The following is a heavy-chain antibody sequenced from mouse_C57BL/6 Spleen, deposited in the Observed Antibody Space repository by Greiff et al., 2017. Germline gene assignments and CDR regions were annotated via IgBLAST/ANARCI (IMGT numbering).Heavy chain of an antibody. J-gene: IGHJ3*01. CDR3: VRQGDYDVSFAY. D-gene: IGHD2-4*01. CDR1: GFSFNTYA. CDR2: IRSKSNNYAT. V-gene: IGHV10-1*01. Sequence: EVQLVESGGGLVQPKGSLKLSCAASGFSFNTYAMNWVRQAPGKGLEWVARIRSKSNNYATYYADSVKDRFTISREDSESMLYLQMNNLKTEDTAMYYCVRQGDYDVSFAYWGQGTLVTVSA.